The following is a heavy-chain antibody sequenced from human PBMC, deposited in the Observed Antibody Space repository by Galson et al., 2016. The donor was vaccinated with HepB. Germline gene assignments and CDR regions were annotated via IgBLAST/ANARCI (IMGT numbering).Heavy chain of an antibody. CDR2: IYHTENA. Sequence: TLSLTCTVSGGSISSGGYYWSWIRQHPGEGLEWIGYIYHTENAYYNASLKSRVTVSVDTSKNQFFLKLSSLTAADTAVYFCARGSRKGLWGYYFDYWGQGTLVTVSS. CDR1: GGSISSGGYY. V-gene: IGHV4-31*03. J-gene: IGHJ4*02. D-gene: IGHD3-16*01. CDR3: ARGSRKGLWGYYFDY.